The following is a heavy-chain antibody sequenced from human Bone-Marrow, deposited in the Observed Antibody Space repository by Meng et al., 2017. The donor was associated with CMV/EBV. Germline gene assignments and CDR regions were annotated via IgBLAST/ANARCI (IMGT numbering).Heavy chain of an antibody. D-gene: IGHD4-11*01. J-gene: IGHJ4*02. CDR2: ISGSGGST. CDR1: GFTFSSYA. V-gene: IGHV3-23*01. Sequence: GESLKISCAASGFTFSSYAMSWVRQAPGKGLEWVSAISGSGGSTYYADSVKGRFTISRDNSKNTLYLQMNSLRAEDTAVYYCAREGGRGLYSNYFDYWGQGTLVTVSS. CDR3: AREGGRGLYSNYFDY.